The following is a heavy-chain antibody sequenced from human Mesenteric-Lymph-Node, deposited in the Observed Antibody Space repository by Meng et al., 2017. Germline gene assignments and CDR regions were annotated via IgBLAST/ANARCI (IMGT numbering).Heavy chain of an antibody. CDR1: GGTFSSYA. CDR2: IIPIFGTA. V-gene: IGHV1-69*05. D-gene: IGHD3-22*01. CDR3: ARDDRRNWYFDL. Sequence: QVQLVRFGAEVKEPGSSVKVSCKASGGTFSSYAISWVRQAPGQGLEWMGGIIPIFGTANYAQKFQGRVTITTDESTSTAYMELSSLRSEDTAVYYCARDDRRNWYFDLWGRGTLVTVSS. J-gene: IGHJ2*01.